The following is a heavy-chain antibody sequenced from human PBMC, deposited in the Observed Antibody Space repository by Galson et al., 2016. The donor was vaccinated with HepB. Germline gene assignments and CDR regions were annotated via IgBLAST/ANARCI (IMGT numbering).Heavy chain of an antibody. D-gene: IGHD3-22*01. CDR2: IVVGSGHT. CDR1: GFTFTSSA. V-gene: IGHV1-58*02. J-gene: IGHJ3*02. CDR3: AAISLPPDYYDSSGYYRADI. Sequence: SVKVSCKASGFTFTSSAMQWVRQARGQGLEWIGWIVVGSGHTNYPQKFQERVTITRDLPTRTAYMELSSLRSEDTAMYYCAAISLPPDYYDSSGYYRADIWGQGSMVTVSA.